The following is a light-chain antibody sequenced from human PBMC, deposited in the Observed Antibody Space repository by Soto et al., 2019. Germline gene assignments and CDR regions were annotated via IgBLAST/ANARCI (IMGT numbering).Light chain of an antibody. CDR3: QQYDTSIWAYT. Sequence: EVVLTQSPVTLSLSPGERATLSCRASQSVSSSYLAWYQQKPGQAPRLLIYGASSRATGIPDRFSGSGSGTDFTLTISRLEPEDFAVYYCQQYDTSIWAYTCGQGTKLEIK. J-gene: IGKJ2*01. CDR1: QSVSSSY. V-gene: IGKV3-20*01. CDR2: GAS.